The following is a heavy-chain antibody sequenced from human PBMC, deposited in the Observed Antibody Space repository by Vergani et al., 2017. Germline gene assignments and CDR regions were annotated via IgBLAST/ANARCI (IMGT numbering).Heavy chain of an antibody. Sequence: EVQLVESGGGLVKPGGSLRLSCAASGFTFSSYSMNWVRQAPGKGLEWVSSISSSSSYIYYADSVKGRFTISRDNAKNSLYLQMNSLGAEDTAVYYCAVDLGQQLVDAFDIWGQGTMVTVSS. J-gene: IGHJ3*02. V-gene: IGHV3-21*01. D-gene: IGHD6-13*01. CDR2: ISSSSSYI. CDR1: GFTFSSYS. CDR3: AVDLGQQLVDAFDI.